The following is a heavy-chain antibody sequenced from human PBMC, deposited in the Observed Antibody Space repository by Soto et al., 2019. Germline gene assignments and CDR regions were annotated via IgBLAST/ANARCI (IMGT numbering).Heavy chain of an antibody. CDR2: ISAYNGNT. CDR1: GYTFTSYV. J-gene: IGHJ6*02. CDR3: ARVVATVAGPYGMDV. Sequence: QVQLVQSGAEVKKPGASVKVSCRASGYTFTSYVISWVRQAPAQGLEWMGWISAYNGNTNFAQKLQGRVTMTTDTSTSTADMELRSLRADDTAVYYCARVVATVAGPYGMDVCGQGTTVTFSS. D-gene: IGHD6-19*01. V-gene: IGHV1-18*01.